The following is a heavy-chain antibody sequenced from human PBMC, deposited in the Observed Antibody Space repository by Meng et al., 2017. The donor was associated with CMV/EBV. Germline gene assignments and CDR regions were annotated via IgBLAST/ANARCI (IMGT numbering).Heavy chain of an antibody. Sequence: GSLKIPCSASGFTFSNVWMGWVRQAPGKGLEWVGHIKSKTYGGTTDYAAPVKGRFTISRDDSKNTLYLQMNSLKTEDTAVYYCTTDPFRCNNGGCYRNGMDVWGQGTTVTVSS. J-gene: IGHJ6*02. CDR2: IKSKTYGGTT. V-gene: IGHV3-15*01. D-gene: IGHD2-8*01. CDR1: GFTFSNVW. CDR3: TTDPFRCNNGGCYRNGMDV.